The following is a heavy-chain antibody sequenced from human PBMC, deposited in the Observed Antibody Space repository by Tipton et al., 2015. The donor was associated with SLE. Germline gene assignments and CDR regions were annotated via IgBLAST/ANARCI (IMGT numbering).Heavy chain of an antibody. J-gene: IGHJ4*02. V-gene: IGHV3-7*03. CDR3: ARAMTYYYDSSYFDY. Sequence: SLRLSCAASGFTFSSYWMSWVRQAPGKGLEWVANIKQDGSEKYYVDSVKGRFTISRDNAKNSLYLQMNSLRAEDTAVYYCARAMTYYYDSSYFDYWGQGTLITVSS. D-gene: IGHD3-22*01. CDR1: GFTFSSYW. CDR2: IKQDGSEK.